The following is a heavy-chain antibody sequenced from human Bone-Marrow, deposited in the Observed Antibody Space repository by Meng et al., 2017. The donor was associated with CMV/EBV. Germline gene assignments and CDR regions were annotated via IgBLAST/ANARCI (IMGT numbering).Heavy chain of an antibody. CDR3: ARGPLKGYVWGSYRYTLDY. D-gene: IGHD3-16*02. Sequence: SETLSLTCTVAGGSISSYYWSWIRQPPGKGLEWIGYIYYSGSTNYNPSLKSRVTISVDTSKNQFSLKLSSVTAADTAVYYCARGPLKGYVWGSYRYTLDYWGQGTLVTVSS. J-gene: IGHJ4*02. CDR2: IYYSGST. V-gene: IGHV4-59*01. CDR1: GGSISSYY.